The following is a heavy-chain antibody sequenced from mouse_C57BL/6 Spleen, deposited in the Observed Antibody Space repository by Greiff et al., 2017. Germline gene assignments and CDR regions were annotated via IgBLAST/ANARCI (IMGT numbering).Heavy chain of an antibody. V-gene: IGHV1-15*01. D-gene: IGHD1-1*01. CDR2: IDPETGGT. CDR1: GYTFTDYE. J-gene: IGHJ2*01. CDR3: TRGDYGSFFDY. Sequence: QVQLQQSGAELVRPGASVTLSCKASGYTFTDYEMHWVKQTPVHGLEWIGAIDPETGGTAYNQKFKGKAILTADKSSSTAYMELRSLTSEDSAVYYGTRGDYGSFFDYWGQGTTLTVSS.